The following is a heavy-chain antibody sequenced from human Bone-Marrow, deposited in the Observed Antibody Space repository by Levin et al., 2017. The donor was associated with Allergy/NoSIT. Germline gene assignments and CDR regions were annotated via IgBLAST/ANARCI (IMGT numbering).Heavy chain of an antibody. CDR3: ARDTWYPGGYYFDD. J-gene: IGHJ4*02. Sequence: SETLSLTCAVSGYSITSGYYWGWIRQTPGKGLEWIGSINHSGNTYYNPSLKSRVAMSVDTSKNKISLMLNSVTAADSAIYYCARDTWYPGGYYFDDWGQGTQVAVSS. CDR2: INHSGNT. D-gene: IGHD2-15*01. CDR1: GYSITSGYY. V-gene: IGHV4-38-2*02.